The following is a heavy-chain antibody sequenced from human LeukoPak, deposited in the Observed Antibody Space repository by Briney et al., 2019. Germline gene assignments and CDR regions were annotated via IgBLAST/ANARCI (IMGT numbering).Heavy chain of an antibody. D-gene: IGHD1-26*01. Sequence: SGGSLRLSCAASGFTLSNYAMHWVRQAPGTGLEWVAVIWSDGSIKYYADSVRGRFTISRDNSKNTLYLQMNSLRAEDTAVYYCAREGGSSSGMDVWGQGTTVTVSS. CDR2: IWSDGSIK. CDR3: AREGGSSSGMDV. V-gene: IGHV3-33*01. CDR1: GFTLSNYA. J-gene: IGHJ6*02.